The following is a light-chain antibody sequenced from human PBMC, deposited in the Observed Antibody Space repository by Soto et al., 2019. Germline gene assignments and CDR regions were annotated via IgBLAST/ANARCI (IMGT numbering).Light chain of an antibody. CDR3: QQTYSSVWT. CDR1: QTISSY. V-gene: IGKV1-39*01. Sequence: DIQMTQSPSSLSASVGDKVTIACRASQTISSYLNWYQQKPGKAPKLLISASSSLQSGIPSRFSGSGSGTDFIFSISSLQPEDVAIYYCQQTYSSVWTFGQGTNVEIK. J-gene: IGKJ1*01. CDR2: ASS.